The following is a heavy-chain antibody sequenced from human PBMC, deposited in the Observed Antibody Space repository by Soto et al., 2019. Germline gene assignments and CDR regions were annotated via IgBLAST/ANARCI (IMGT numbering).Heavy chain of an antibody. Sequence: QVQLVQSGAEVKKPGASVKVSCKASGYTFTSYYMHWVRQAPGQGLEWMGIINPSGGSTSYAQKFLGRLTMTRDTSTSTVYMELSSLRSEDTAVYFCARDQYGSGSYWDAFDIWGQGTMVTVSS. CDR2: INPSGGST. CDR1: GYTFTSYY. V-gene: IGHV1-46*03. J-gene: IGHJ3*02. CDR3: ARDQYGSGSYWDAFDI. D-gene: IGHD3-10*01.